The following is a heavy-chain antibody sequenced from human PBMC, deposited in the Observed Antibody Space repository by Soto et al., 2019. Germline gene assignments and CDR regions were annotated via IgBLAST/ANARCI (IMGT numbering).Heavy chain of an antibody. CDR2: ITSSGHVT. Sequence: EVQLVESGGGLVQPGGSLRLSCVGSGFAFSSYEINWVRQAPGKGLEWISHITSSGHVTYYADSVKGRFTVSRDNSKNSAYLQMSSLSAEDTAVYHCAREKATSARRYFDSWGQGALVTVSS. D-gene: IGHD2-15*01. J-gene: IGHJ4*02. V-gene: IGHV3-48*03. CDR1: GFAFSSYE. CDR3: AREKATSARRYFDS.